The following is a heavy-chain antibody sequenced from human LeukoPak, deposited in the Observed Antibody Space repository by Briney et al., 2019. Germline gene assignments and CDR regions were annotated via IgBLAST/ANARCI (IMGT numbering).Heavy chain of an antibody. J-gene: IGHJ3*02. Sequence: AGSLRLSCAASAFTVSSNYMSWVRPAPGKWLEWDSVIYSGVSTYYADSVKARFTISRDNSKNTLYLQMNSLRVEDTAVYYCAREIYCSASSCTGGVFDIWGQGTMVTVSS. CDR1: AFTVSSNY. D-gene: IGHD2-15*01. V-gene: IGHV3-53*01. CDR2: IYSGVST. CDR3: AREIYCSASSCTGGVFDI.